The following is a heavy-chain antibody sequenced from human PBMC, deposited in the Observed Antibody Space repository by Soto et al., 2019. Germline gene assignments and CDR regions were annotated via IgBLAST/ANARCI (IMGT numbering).Heavy chain of an antibody. J-gene: IGHJ3*02. CDR3: ARALRYYYDSSGYFDAFDS. CDR1: GFTFSSYW. Sequence: SLRLSYAASGFTFSSYWMSWVRQAPGKGLEWAANIKQDGSEKYYVDSVKGGFTISRDNAKNALYLQMNSLRAEDTAVYYCARALRYYYDSSGYFDAFDSWGEVTMVTVS. CDR2: IKQDGSEK. D-gene: IGHD3-22*01. V-gene: IGHV3-7*01.